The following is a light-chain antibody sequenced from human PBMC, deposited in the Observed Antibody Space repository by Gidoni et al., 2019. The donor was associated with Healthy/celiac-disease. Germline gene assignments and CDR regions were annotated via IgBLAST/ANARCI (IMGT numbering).Light chain of an antibody. Sequence: ESVLTPSPGTLSLSPGERATLSCRASQSVSSSYLAWYQQKPGQAPRLLIYGASSRATGIPDRFSGSGSGTDFTHTISRLEPEDFAVYYCQHYGSSPFTFGQGTKLEIK. CDR3: QHYGSSPFT. CDR2: GAS. V-gene: IGKV3-20*01. CDR1: QSVSSSY. J-gene: IGKJ2*01.